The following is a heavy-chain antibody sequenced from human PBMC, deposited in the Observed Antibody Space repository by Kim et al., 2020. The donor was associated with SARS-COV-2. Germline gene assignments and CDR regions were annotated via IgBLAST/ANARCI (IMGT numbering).Heavy chain of an antibody. D-gene: IGHD2-2*02. CDR3: ARELRYCSSTSCYRWFDP. CDR2: ISAYNGNT. V-gene: IGHV1-18*04. CDR1: GYTFTSYG. Sequence: ASVKVSCKASGYTFTSYGISWVRQAPGQGLEWMGWISAYNGNTNYAQKLQGRVTMTTDTSTSTAYMELRSLRSDDTAVYYCARELRYCSSTSCYRWFDPWGQGTLVTVSS. J-gene: IGHJ5*02.